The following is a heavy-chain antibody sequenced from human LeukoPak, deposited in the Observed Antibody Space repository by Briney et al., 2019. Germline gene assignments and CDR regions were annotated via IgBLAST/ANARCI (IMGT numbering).Heavy chain of an antibody. D-gene: IGHD1-26*01. CDR3: VKGKQWELPFDC. J-gene: IGHJ4*02. CDR1: GFAFSTYA. CDR2: IWYDGSNK. V-gene: IGHV3-33*06. Sequence: QPGRSLRLSCAASGFAFSTYAMYWVRQAPGKGLEWVTVIWYDGSNKYYADSVKGRFTISRDNSKNTLYLQMNSLRAEDTALYYCVKGKQWELPFDCWGQGTLVTVSS.